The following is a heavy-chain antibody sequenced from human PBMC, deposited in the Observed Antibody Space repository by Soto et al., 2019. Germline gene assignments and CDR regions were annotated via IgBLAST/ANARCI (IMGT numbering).Heavy chain of an antibody. CDR2: ISSSSSYI. J-gene: IGHJ4*02. CDR3: ARDLPHSSSSTAR. V-gene: IGHV3-21*01. Sequence: EVQLLESGGGLVKPGGSLRLSCAASGFTFSSYSMNWVRQAPGKGLEWVSSISSSSSYIYYADSVKGRFTISRDNAKNSLYLQMNSLRAEDTAVYYCARDLPHSSSSTARWGQGTLVTVSS. D-gene: IGHD6-6*01. CDR1: GFTFSSYS.